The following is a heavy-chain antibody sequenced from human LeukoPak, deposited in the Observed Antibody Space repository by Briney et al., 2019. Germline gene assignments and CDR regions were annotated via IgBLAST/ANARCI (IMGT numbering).Heavy chain of an antibody. D-gene: IGHD3-9*01. CDR1: GFTFSSYT. J-gene: IGHJ3*02. CDR2: ISSSSSYI. V-gene: IGHV3-21*06. CDR3: ARDTYDILTGYYKWAFDI. Sequence: GGSLRLSCATSGFTFSSYTMNWVRQAPGKGLEWVSSISSSSSYIYYADSVKGRFTISRDNAKNSLYLQMNSLRAEDTAVYYCARDTYDILTGYYKWAFDIWGQGTMVTVSS.